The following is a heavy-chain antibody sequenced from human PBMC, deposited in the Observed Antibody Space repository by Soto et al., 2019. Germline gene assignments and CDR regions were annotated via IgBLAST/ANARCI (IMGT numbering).Heavy chain of an antibody. CDR2: ISGSGGST. CDR3: AKDLWSTVVVAAISLFDY. CDR1: GFTFSSYA. D-gene: IGHD2-15*01. Sequence: GGSLRLSCAASGFTFSSYAMSWVRQAPGKGLEWVSAISGSGGSTYYADSVKGRFTISRDNSKNTLYLQMNSLRAEDTAVYYCAKDLWSTVVVAAISLFDYWGQGTLVTVSS. V-gene: IGHV3-23*01. J-gene: IGHJ4*02.